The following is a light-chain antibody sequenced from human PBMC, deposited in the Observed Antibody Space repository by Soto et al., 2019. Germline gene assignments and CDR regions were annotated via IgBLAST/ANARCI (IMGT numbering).Light chain of an antibody. V-gene: IGKV1-9*01. CDR1: QDVSRS. CDR2: AAS. J-gene: IGKJ1*01. Sequence: DTQLTQSPSFLSASVGDRVTIACRASQDVSRSVGWYQQKSGTAPKLLISAASTLNSGVPSRFSGSGSGTDFTLTISSLQPEDVATYYCQKYNSAPWTFGQGTKVDIK. CDR3: QKYNSAPWT.